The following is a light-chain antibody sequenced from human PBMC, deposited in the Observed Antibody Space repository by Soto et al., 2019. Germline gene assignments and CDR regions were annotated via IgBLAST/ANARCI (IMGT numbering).Light chain of an antibody. J-gene: IGLJ3*02. Sequence: QSALTQPASVSGSPGQSITISCTGASSDFGGYNYVSWYQQHPGKAPKLMIYEVSNRPSGVSNRFSGSKSANTASLTISGLQAEDEADYYCSSYTSSSTPGVFGGGTKLTVL. CDR2: EVS. CDR1: SSDFGGYNY. V-gene: IGLV2-14*01. CDR3: SSYTSSSTPGV.